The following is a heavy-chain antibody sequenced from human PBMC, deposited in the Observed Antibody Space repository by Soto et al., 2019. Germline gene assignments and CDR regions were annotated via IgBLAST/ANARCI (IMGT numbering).Heavy chain of an antibody. CDR2: FDPEDGET. CDR3: ATEVDVAAPPDYYFDY. CDR1: GYTLTELS. D-gene: IGHD6-6*01. J-gene: IGHJ4*02. Sequence: ASVKVSCKVSGYTLTELSMHWVRQAPGKGLEWMGGFDPEDGETIYAQKFQGRVTMTEDTSTDTAYMELSSLRSEETAVYYCATEVDVAAPPDYYFDYWGQGTLVTVSS. V-gene: IGHV1-24*01.